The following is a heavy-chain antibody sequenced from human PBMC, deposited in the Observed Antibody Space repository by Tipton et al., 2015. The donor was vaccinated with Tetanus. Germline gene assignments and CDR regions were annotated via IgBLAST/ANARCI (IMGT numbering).Heavy chain of an antibody. D-gene: IGHD2-2*02. V-gene: IGHV4-59*08. CDR3: ARHSAMPAAIVYYAMDV. Sequence: TLSLTCTVSGVSISSYNWTWIRQPPGRGLEWIGYIHYSGRTNYNPSLKSRVTISLATSENQFSLTLSSVTAADTAVYYCARHSAMPAAIVYYAMDVWGQGTTVTVSS. CDR2: IHYSGRT. CDR1: GVSISSYN. J-gene: IGHJ6*02.